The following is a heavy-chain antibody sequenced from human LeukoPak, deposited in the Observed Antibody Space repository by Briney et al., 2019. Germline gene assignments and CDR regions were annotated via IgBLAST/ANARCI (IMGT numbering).Heavy chain of an antibody. D-gene: IGHD5-12*01. CDR2: ISSSSYI. V-gene: IGHV3-21*01. CDR3: ARDFSGYDYNFDY. J-gene: IGHJ4*02. Sequence: PGGSLRLSCAASGFTFSTYTMNWVRQAPGKGLEWVSFISSSSYIYYADSVKGRFTISRDNTKKSLYLQMNSLRAEDTAVYCCARDFSGYDYNFDYWGQGTLVTVSS. CDR1: GFTFSTYT.